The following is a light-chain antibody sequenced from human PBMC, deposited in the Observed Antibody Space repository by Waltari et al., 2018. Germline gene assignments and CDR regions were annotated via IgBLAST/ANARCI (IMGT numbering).Light chain of an antibody. J-gene: IGKJ1*01. CDR1: QTLVSRDGKPY. CDR2: KVS. CDR3: MQGTHWPWT. Sequence: DVVMTQSPLSLPVTLGQPASISCRSSQTLVSRDGKPYFNWFPQRPGQSPRRLLYKVSNRDSGVPDRFSGSGSGTDFTLRISRVEAEDVGVYYCMQGTHWPWTFGQGTKVEIK. V-gene: IGKV2-30*01.